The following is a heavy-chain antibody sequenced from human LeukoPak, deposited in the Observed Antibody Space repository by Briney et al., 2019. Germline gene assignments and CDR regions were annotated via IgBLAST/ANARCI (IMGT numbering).Heavy chain of an antibody. V-gene: IGHV4-4*07. D-gene: IGHD1-26*01. CDR3: GRDAGSDSGSYYGDY. Sequence: SETLSLTCTVSGDLIDSYYWSWILQPAGKGLEWIVRIYSTGSTTYNSSLKSRVTMSLDTSKSQFSLKLTSVTAADTAVYYCGRDAGSDSGSYYGDYWGQGTLVTVSS. CDR2: IYSTGST. CDR1: GDLIDSYY. J-gene: IGHJ4*02.